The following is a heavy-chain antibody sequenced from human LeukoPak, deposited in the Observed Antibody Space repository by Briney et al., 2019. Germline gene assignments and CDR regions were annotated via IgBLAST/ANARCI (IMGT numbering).Heavy chain of an antibody. Sequence: ASVKVSCKASGYTFTGYYMHWVRQAPGQGLEWMGWISAYNGNTNYAQKLQGRVTMTTDTSTSTAYMELRSLRSDDTAVYYCARGAGTGGGYYYYGMDVWGQGTTVTVSS. CDR3: ARGAGTGGGYYYYGMDV. V-gene: IGHV1-18*04. D-gene: IGHD6-19*01. J-gene: IGHJ6*02. CDR1: GYTFTGYY. CDR2: ISAYNGNT.